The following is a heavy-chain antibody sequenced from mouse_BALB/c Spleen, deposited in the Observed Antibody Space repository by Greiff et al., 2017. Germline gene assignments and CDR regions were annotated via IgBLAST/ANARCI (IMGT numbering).Heavy chain of an antibody. Sequence: EVQLVESGGGLVQPGGSRKLSCAASGFTFSSFGMHWVRQAPEKGLEWVAYISSGSSTIYYADTVKGRFTISRDNPKNTLFLQMSSLRSEDTAMYYCARDGYYVDWYFDVWGAGTTVTVSS. D-gene: IGHD2-3*01. J-gene: IGHJ1*01. CDR3: ARDGYYVDWYFDV. CDR1: GFTFSSFG. CDR2: ISSGSSTI. V-gene: IGHV5-17*02.